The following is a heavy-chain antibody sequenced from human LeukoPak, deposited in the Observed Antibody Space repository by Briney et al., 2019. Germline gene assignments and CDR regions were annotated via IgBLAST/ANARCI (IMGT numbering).Heavy chain of an antibody. V-gene: IGHV4-59*12. CDR3: ARRRYYYDSSGLNYYYGMDV. Sequence: SETLSLTCTVSGGSISSYYWSWIRQPPGKGLEWIGYIYYSGSTNYNPSLKSRVTISVDTSKNQFSLKLSSVTAADTAVYYCARRRYYYDSSGLNYYYGMDVWGQGTTVTVSS. D-gene: IGHD3-22*01. J-gene: IGHJ6*02. CDR1: GGSISSYY. CDR2: IYYSGST.